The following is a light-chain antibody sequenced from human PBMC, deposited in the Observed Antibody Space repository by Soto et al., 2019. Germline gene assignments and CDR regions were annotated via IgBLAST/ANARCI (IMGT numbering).Light chain of an antibody. J-gene: IGLJ2*01. CDR3: TSYAGNNNLV. V-gene: IGLV2-8*01. Sequence: QSALTQPPSASGSPGQSVTISCTGTSSDVGGYYFVSWYQQHPGKAPKLLIYEVTKRPSGVPDRFSGSKSGNTASLTVSGLQADDEADYYCTSYAGNNNLVFGGGTKLTVL. CDR1: SSDVGGYYF. CDR2: EVT.